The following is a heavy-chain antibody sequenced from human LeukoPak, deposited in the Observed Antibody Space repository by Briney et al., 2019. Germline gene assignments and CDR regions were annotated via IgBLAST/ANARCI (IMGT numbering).Heavy chain of an antibody. J-gene: IGHJ4*02. CDR2: ISYDGSNK. CDR3: ARSSHY. CDR1: GFTFSSYA. V-gene: IGHV3-30*04. D-gene: IGHD6-6*01. Sequence: GRSLRLSCAASGFTFSSYAMHWVRQAPGKGLEWVAVISYDGSNKYYAVSVKGRFTISRDNSKNTLYLQMNSLRAEDTAVYYCARSSHYWGQGTLATVSS.